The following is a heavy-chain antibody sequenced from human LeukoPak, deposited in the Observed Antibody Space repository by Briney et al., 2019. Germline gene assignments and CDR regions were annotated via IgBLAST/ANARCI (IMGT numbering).Heavy chain of an antibody. CDR2: IYSGGST. CDR3: ARDAGLNWFDP. V-gene: IGHV3-66*01. J-gene: IGHJ5*02. D-gene: IGHD6-25*01. CDR1: GFTVSSNY. Sequence: GGSLRLSCTASGFTVSSNYMSWVRQAPGKGLEWVSVIYSGGSTYHADSVKGRFTISRDNSKNTLYLQMNSLRAEDTAVYYCARDAGLNWFDPWGQGTLVTVSS.